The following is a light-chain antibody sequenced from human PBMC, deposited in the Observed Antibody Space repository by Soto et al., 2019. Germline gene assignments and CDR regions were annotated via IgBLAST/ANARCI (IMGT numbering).Light chain of an antibody. CDR2: DAS. Sequence: DIQMTQSPSTLSASVGDRVTITCRASQSISNWLAWYQQKPGKAPKLLIYDASSLESGVPSRFSGSGSGTEFTLTISSLQPDDFATYYCQQYNSYTFGQETKLEIK. CDR1: QSISNW. J-gene: IGKJ2*01. CDR3: QQYNSYT. V-gene: IGKV1-5*01.